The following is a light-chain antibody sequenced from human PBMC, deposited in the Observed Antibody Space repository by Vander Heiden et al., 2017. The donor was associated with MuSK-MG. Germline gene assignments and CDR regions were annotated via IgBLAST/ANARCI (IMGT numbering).Light chain of an antibody. CDR3: QVWDSYSVV. CDR2: DEG. Sequence: SSVLPQPPSLSVAPGQPGRITCGGSKSGSKSVHWYQLRPGQAPVLVIYDEGGRPSGIRERFSGSNSGNSATLTLSRVEAGDEADYYCQVWDSYSVVFGGGTKLTVL. CDR1: KSGSKS. J-gene: IGLJ2*01. V-gene: IGLV3-21*02.